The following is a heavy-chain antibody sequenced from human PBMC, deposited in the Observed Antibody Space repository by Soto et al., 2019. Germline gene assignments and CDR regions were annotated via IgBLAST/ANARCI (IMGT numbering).Heavy chain of an antibody. CDR1: GFTVSSNY. D-gene: IGHD2-15*01. Sequence: EVQLVESGGGLVQPGGSLRLSCAASGFTVSSNYMSWVRQAPGKGLEWVSVIYSGGSTYYADSVKGRFTISRHNSKNTLYLQMNSLRAEDTAVYYCAREILRCSGGSCSNWFDPWGQGTLVTVSS. CDR2: IYSGGST. V-gene: IGHV3-53*04. CDR3: AREILRCSGGSCSNWFDP. J-gene: IGHJ5*02.